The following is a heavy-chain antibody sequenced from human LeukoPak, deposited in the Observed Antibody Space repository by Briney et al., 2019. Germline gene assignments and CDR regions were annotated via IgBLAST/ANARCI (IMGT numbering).Heavy chain of an antibody. CDR3: ATGTLLDCSGGSCFDY. V-gene: IGHV1-24*01. J-gene: IGHJ4*02. CDR1: GGTFSSYA. D-gene: IGHD2-15*01. CDR2: FDPEDGET. Sequence: GASVKVSCKASGGTFSSYAISWVRQAPGKGLEWMGGFDPEDGETIYAQKFQGRVTMTEDTSTDTAYMELSSLRSEDTAVYYCATGTLLDCSGGSCFDYWGQGTLVTVSS.